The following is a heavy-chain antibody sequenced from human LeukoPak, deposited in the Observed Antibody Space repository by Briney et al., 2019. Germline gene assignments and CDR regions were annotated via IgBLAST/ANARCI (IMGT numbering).Heavy chain of an antibody. CDR2: ISPFNGNT. Sequence: ASVKVSCKASGYTFISYGVGWVRQAPGQGLEWMGWISPFNGNTNYAQKLQGRVTMTTETSTTTAYMELRSLRSDDTAVYYCARDQGSDSDAFDIWGQGTMVTVSS. V-gene: IGHV1-18*01. J-gene: IGHJ3*02. CDR3: ARDQGSDSDAFDI. CDR1: GYTFISYG. D-gene: IGHD3-10*01.